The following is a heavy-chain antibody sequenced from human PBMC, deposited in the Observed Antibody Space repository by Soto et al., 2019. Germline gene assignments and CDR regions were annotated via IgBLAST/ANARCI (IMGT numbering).Heavy chain of an antibody. Sequence: PSETLSLTCLVSGFPISSPYSWGWIRQPPGKGLEWIGSISHTGTTSYSPSLTSRVSISVDTSENQVSLKLTSVTAADTAVYFCARVTMVIRDSDHFGVDVWGHGTTVTVS. CDR3: ARVTMVIRDSDHFGVDV. J-gene: IGHJ6*02. CDR1: GFPISSPYS. V-gene: IGHV4-38-2*02. D-gene: IGHD4-17*01. CDR2: ISHTGTT.